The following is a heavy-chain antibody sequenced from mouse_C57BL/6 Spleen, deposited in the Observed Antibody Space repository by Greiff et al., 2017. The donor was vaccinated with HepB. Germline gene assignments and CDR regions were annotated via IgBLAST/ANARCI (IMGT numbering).Heavy chain of an antibody. D-gene: IGHD1-1*01. J-gene: IGHJ2*01. V-gene: IGHV1-82*01. CDR1: GYAFSSSW. CDR2: IYPGDGDT. CDR3: ARSSPYYYGSSDYFDY. Sequence: LVESGPELVKPGASVKISCKASGYAFSSSWMNWVKQRPGKGLEWIGRIYPGDGDTNYNGKFKGKATLTADKSSSTAYMQLSSLTSEDSAVYFCARSSPYYYGSSDYFDYWGQGTTLTVSS.